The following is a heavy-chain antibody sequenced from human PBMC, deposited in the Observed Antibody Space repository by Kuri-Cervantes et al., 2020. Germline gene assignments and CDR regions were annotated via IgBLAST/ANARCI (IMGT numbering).Heavy chain of an antibody. V-gene: IGHV3-9*01. CDR2: ISWNSGSI. Sequence: WIRQPPGKGLEWVSGISWNSGSIGYADSVKGRFTISRDNAKNSLFLQMNSLRAEDTAVYYCATWTFPPPTPHDYWGQGTLVTVSS. CDR3: ATWTFPPPTPHDY. J-gene: IGHJ4*02. D-gene: IGHD1-1*01.